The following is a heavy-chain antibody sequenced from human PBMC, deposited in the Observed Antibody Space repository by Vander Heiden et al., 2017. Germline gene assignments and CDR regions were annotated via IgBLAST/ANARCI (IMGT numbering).Heavy chain of an antibody. CDR1: GFSFSTSGAA. V-gene: IGHV2-5*01. CDR3: AHRHSTALRAWFES. CDR2: IYWNDDK. J-gene: IGHJ5*01. Sequence: QITLKESGPTLVIPTQTLTLTCTFSGFSFSTSGAALGWIRQPPGKALEWLALIYWNDDKHYSPYLKSRLTITKDTSRNQVVLTMTNVDPVDTGTYYCAHRHSTALRAWFESWGQGSLVTVSS. D-gene: IGHD2-21*02.